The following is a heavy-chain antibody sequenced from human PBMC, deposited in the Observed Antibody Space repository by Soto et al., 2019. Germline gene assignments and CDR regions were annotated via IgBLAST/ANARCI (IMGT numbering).Heavy chain of an antibody. V-gene: IGHV3-21*01. CDR1: GFTFSSYS. D-gene: IGHD2-2*01. CDR2: ISSGSSYI. CDR3: ARDPGYCSSTSCYSAY. J-gene: IGHJ4*02. Sequence: PGGSLRLSCAASGFTFSSYSMNWVRQAPGKGLEWVSSISSGSSYIYYADSVKGRFTISRDNAKNSLYLQMNSLRAEDTAVYYCARDPGYCSSTSCYSAYWGQGTLVTV.